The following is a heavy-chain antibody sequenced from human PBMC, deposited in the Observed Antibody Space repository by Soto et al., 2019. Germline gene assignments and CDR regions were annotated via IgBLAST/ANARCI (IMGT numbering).Heavy chain of an antibody. D-gene: IGHD2-2*01. V-gene: IGHV1-58*02. Sequence: GASVKVSCKASGFTFASSAMQWVRQARGQRLEWIGWIVVGSGNTNYAQKFQERVTITRDMSTSTAYMELSSLRSEDTAVYYCAADVLGVPAPSDHYYYSMDVWGKGTTVTVSS. CDR2: IVVGSGNT. CDR3: AADVLGVPAPSDHYYYSMDV. J-gene: IGHJ6*03. CDR1: GFTFASSA.